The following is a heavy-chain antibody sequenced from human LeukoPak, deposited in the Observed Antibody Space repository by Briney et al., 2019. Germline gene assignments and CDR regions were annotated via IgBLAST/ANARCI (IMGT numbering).Heavy chain of an antibody. CDR1: GFTFSSYW. CDR3: ARAEYYDFWSHYYYYMDV. CDR2: IKQEGSEK. J-gene: IGHJ6*03. V-gene: IGHV3-7*01. D-gene: IGHD3-3*01. Sequence: GGSLRLSCAASGFTFSSYWMSWVREAPGKGREWVANIKQEGSEKYYVDSVKGRFTISRDNAKNSLYLQMNSLRAEDTAVYYCARAEYYDFWSHYYYYMDVWGKGTTVTVSS.